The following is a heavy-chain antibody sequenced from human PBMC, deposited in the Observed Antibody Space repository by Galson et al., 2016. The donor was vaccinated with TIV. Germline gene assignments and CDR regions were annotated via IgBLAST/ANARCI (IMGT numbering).Heavy chain of an antibody. V-gene: IGHV1-3*01. Sequence: VKVSCKASGNTFTSYTLHWVRQAPGQRLEWMGWINVDNGNTKYAQKFQGRVTLTTDTSTSTAYMELRSLRSDDTAVYFCARGRAADHAFDFWGQGTMVTVSS. D-gene: IGHD2-15*01. CDR1: GNTFTSYT. CDR2: INVDNGNT. CDR3: ARGRAADHAFDF. J-gene: IGHJ3*01.